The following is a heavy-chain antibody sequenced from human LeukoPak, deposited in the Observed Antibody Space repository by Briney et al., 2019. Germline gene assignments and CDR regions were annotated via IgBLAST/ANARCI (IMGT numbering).Heavy chain of an antibody. D-gene: IGHD3-22*01. CDR3: ARDNYDSSTPYYFDN. J-gene: IGHJ4*02. CDR1: GFTLSSYA. Sequence: GGSLRLSCAASGFTLSSYAMSWVRQGPGKGLERVSAISVSGNTYHADSVKGRFTISRDSSKNTLYLQMNSLRAEDTAVYYCARDNYDSSTPYYFDNWGQGTLVTVSS. CDR2: ISVSGNT. V-gene: IGHV3-23*01.